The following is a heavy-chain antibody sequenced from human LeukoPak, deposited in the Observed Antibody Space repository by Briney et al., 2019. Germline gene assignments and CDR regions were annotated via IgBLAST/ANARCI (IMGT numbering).Heavy chain of an antibody. V-gene: IGHV3-53*01. CDR1: GFTVSSNY. Sequence: GGSLRLSCAASGFTVSSNYMSWVRQAPGKGLEWVSVIYSGGSTYYADSVKGRFTISRDNSKNTLYLQMNSLRAEDTAVYYCARGLYSSSRGGFDYWGQGTLVTVSS. J-gene: IGHJ4*02. CDR3: ARGLYSSSRGGFDY. D-gene: IGHD6-13*01. CDR2: IYSGGST.